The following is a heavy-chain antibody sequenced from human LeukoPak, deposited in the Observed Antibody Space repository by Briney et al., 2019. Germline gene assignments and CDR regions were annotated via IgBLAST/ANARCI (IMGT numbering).Heavy chain of an antibody. CDR3: ARGYCSSTSCYRDAFDI. Sequence: SETLSLTCTVSGGSISSGGYYWSWIHQHPGKGLEWIGYIYNSGSTYYNPSLKSRVTISVDTSKNQFSLKLSSVTAADTAVYYCARGYCSSTSCYRDAFDIWGQGTLVTVSS. V-gene: IGHV4-31*03. J-gene: IGHJ3*02. CDR2: IYNSGST. D-gene: IGHD2-2*02. CDR1: GGSISSGGYY.